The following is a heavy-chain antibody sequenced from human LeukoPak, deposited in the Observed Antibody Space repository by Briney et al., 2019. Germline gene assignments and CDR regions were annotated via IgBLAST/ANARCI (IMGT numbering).Heavy chain of an antibody. Sequence: GGSLRLSCAASGFTFSSYAMHWVRQAPGKGLEWVAFIRYDGSNKFYADSVKGRFTISRDTSKNTLYLQMNSLTTEGSAMYYCAKAGYCATTGCPDYYYMDVWGRGTTVTVSS. CDR2: IRYDGSNK. J-gene: IGHJ6*03. V-gene: IGHV3-30*02. CDR1: GFTFSSYA. CDR3: AKAGYCATTGCPDYYYMDV. D-gene: IGHD2-2*01.